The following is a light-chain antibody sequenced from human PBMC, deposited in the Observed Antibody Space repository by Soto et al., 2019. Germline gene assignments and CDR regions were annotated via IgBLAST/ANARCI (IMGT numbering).Light chain of an antibody. J-gene: IGLJ2*01. Sequence: QSVLTQPPSASGSPGQSVTISCTGTSSDVGSYRFVSWYQQHPGKAPKLLIYEVSKRPSGVPDRFSASTSGNTASLTVSGLQADDKADYYCSSYAGNNNVIFGGGTQLTVL. V-gene: IGLV2-8*01. CDR2: EVS. CDR3: SSYAGNNNVI. CDR1: SSDVGSYRF.